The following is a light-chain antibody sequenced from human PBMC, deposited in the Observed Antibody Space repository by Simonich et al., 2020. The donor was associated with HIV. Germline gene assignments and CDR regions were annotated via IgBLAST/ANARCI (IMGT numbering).Light chain of an antibody. CDR3: SSYTSSSTLV. Sequence: QSALTQPASVSGSPGQSITISCTGTSSDVGGYNYVSWYQQHPGEAPNLMIYDVIKRPSGVSNRFSGSKSSNTASLTISGLQAEDEADYYCSSYTSSSTLVFGGGTKLTVL. CDR2: DVI. CDR1: SSDVGGYNY. J-gene: IGLJ2*01. V-gene: IGLV2-14*01.